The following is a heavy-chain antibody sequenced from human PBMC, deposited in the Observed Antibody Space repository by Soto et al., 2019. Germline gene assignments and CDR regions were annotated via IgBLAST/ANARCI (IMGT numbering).Heavy chain of an antibody. Sequence: QVQLQQWGAGLLKPSETLSLTCAVYGGSFSGYYWSWIRQPPGKGLEWIGEINHSGSTNYNPSLKSRVTISVDTSKNQFSLKLSSVTAADTAVYYCARGIAAALGAFDIWGQGTMVTVSS. CDR1: GGSFSGYY. J-gene: IGHJ3*02. V-gene: IGHV4-34*01. CDR3: ARGIAAALGAFDI. CDR2: INHSGST. D-gene: IGHD6-13*01.